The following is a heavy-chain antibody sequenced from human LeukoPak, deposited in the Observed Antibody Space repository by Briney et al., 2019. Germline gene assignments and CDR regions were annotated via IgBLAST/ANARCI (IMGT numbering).Heavy chain of an antibody. J-gene: IGHJ4*02. D-gene: IGHD2-2*01. CDR1: GFSVSDNY. V-gene: IGHV3-53*01. Sequence: GGSLRLSCAGSGFSVSDNYMTWVRQAPGKGPEWVSVTYSGGTTYYADSVEGRFTISRDSAKNTLYLQMNSLRTEDTAVYYCAKEGGLGYCSTTGCAFAHWGRGTLVTVSS. CDR3: AKEGGLGYCSTTGCAFAH. CDR2: TYSGGTT.